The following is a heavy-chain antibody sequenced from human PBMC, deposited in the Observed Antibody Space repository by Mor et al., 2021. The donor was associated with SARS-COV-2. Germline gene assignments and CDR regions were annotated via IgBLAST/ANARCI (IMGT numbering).Heavy chain of an antibody. V-gene: IGHV5-51*01. Sequence: IGWVRQMPGKGLEWMGVIYPGDSDTRYSPSFQGQVTISADKSITTAYLQWSSLKASDTAMYYCARRNYYAMDVWGQGTTVTV. CDR2: IYPGDSDT. J-gene: IGHJ6*02. CDR3: ARRNYYAMDV.